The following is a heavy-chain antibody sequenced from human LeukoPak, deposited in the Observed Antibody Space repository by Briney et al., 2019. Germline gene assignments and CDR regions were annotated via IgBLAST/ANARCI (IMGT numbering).Heavy chain of an antibody. CDR1: GFTVSSNY. Sequence: GGSLRLSCAASGFTVSSNYMSWVRQAPGKGLEWVSVTYSGGSTYYADSAKGRFTISRDNSKNTLYLQMNSLRAEDTAVYYCARANWNFDWFDPWGQGTLVTVSS. CDR3: ARANWNFDWFDP. CDR2: TYSGGST. V-gene: IGHV3-53*01. D-gene: IGHD1-7*01. J-gene: IGHJ5*02.